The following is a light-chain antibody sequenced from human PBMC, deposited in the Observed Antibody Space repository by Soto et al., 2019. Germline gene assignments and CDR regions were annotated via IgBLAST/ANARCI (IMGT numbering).Light chain of an antibody. CDR3: QQYNSYWGRT. Sequence: DIQMTQSPSTLSASVGDRVTITCRASQSISSWLAWYQQKPGKAPKLLIYKASSLESGVPSRFSGSGSGTEFTLTISSLQPDDFATYYCQQYNSYWGRTFGQGTKVEIK. CDR1: QSISSW. V-gene: IGKV1-5*03. CDR2: KAS. J-gene: IGKJ1*01.